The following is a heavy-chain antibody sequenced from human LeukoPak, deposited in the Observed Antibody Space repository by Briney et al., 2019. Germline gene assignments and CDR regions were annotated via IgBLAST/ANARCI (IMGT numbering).Heavy chain of an antibody. V-gene: IGHV4-34*01. Sequence: PSETLSLTCAVCGGSFSGYYWSWIRQPPGKGLEWIGVINHSGSTNYNPSLKSRVTISVDTSKNQFSLKLSSVTAADTAVYYCNYYYYGMHVWGQGTTVSVPS. J-gene: IGHJ6*02. CDR2: INHSGST. CDR3: NYYYYGMHV. CDR1: GGSFSGYY.